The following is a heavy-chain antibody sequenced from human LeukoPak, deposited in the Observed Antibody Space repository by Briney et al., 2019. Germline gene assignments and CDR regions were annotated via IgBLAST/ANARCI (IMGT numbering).Heavy chain of an antibody. CDR3: AKLGSPRAY. V-gene: IGHV4-59*01. J-gene: IGHJ4*02. D-gene: IGHD1-26*01. CDR1: GGSIGTYY. CDR2: VYYSART. Sequence: AETLSLTCTVSGGSIGTYYWSWIRQPPGKGLEWIGYVYYSARTDYNPSLESRATISVDASKNQFSLKVRSVTAQDTAVYYCAKLGSPRAYWGQGILVTVSS.